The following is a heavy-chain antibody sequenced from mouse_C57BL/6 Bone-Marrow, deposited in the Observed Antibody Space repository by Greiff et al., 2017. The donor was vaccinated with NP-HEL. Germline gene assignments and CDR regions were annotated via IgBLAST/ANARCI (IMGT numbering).Heavy chain of an antibody. Sequence: VQLKESGPVLVKPGPSVKISCKASGFTFTDYYMHWVKQSHGKSLEWIGLVYPYNGGTSYNQKFKGKATLTVDTSSSTAYMELNSLTSEDSAVYYCARDDSYSERSFDYWGQGTTLTVSS. V-gene: IGHV1-36*01. CDR3: ARDDSYSERSFDY. CDR1: GFTFTDYY. CDR2: VYPYNGGT. J-gene: IGHJ2*01. D-gene: IGHD2-12*01.